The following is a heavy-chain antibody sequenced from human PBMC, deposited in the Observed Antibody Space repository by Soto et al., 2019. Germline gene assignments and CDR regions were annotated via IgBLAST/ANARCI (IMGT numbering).Heavy chain of an antibody. CDR3: ARERGEYYYGSGSYSYWGWFDP. V-gene: IGHV1-3*01. CDR2: INAGNGNT. D-gene: IGHD3-10*01. J-gene: IGHJ5*02. Sequence: ASVKVSCKASGYTFTSYAMHWVRQAPGQRLEWMGWINAGNGNTKYSQKFQGRVTITRDTSASTAYMELSSLRSEDTAVYYCARERGEYYYGSGSYSYWGWFDPWGQGTLVTVSS. CDR1: GYTFTSYA.